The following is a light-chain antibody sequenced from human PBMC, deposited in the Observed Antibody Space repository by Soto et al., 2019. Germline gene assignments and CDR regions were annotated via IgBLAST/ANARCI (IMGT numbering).Light chain of an antibody. J-gene: IGLJ1*01. CDR1: SSDVGSYNY. Sequence: QSALTQPASVSGSPGQSITISCTGTSSDVGSYNYVSWSQHHPGKAPKLIIYEVNKRPSGISDRFSGSKSGNTASLTISGLQAEDEADYYCCSYAGTTISYVFGTETKLTVL. CDR2: EVN. V-gene: IGLV2-23*02. CDR3: CSYAGTTISYV.